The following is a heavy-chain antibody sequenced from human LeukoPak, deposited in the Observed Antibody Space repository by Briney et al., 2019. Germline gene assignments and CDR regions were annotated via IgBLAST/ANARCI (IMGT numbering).Heavy chain of an antibody. CDR2: ISGSGGST. D-gene: IGHD3-22*01. J-gene: IGHJ4*02. V-gene: IGHV3-23*01. Sequence: PGGSLRLSCAASGFTFDSYAMSWVRQAPGKGPEWVSTISGSGGSTYYADSVKGRLTISRDNSKSTLYLQMSSPRAEDTAVYYCAKESRNYDSSTYYPPLFDYWGQGTLVTVSS. CDR3: AKESRNYDSSTYYPPLFDY. CDR1: GFTFDSYA.